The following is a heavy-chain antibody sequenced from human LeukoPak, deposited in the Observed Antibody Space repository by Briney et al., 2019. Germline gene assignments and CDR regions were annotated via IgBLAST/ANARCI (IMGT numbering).Heavy chain of an antibody. J-gene: IGHJ4*02. CDR3: AGEYCTSTSCQFYYFDY. V-gene: IGHV1-2*06. Sequence: ASVKVSCKASGYTFIGYYMHWVRQAPGQGLEWMGRINPNSGGTNFAQKFQGRVTMTRDTSIATAYMELSRLSSDDTAVYYCAGEYCTSTSCQFYYFDYWGQGTLVTVSS. CDR2: INPNSGGT. CDR1: GYTFIGYY. D-gene: IGHD2-2*01.